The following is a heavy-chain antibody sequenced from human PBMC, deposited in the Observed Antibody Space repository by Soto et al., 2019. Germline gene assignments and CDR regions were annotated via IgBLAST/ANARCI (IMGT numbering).Heavy chain of an antibody. CDR2: IIPIFGTA. J-gene: IGHJ6*02. D-gene: IGHD1-7*01. CDR3: ARFWNYAGGAGYYYYYGMDV. V-gene: IGHV1-69*01. CDR1: GGTFSSYA. Sequence: QVQLVQSGAEVKKPGSSVKVSCKASGGTFSSYAISWVRQAPGQGLEWMGGIIPIFGTANYAQKFQGRVTITADESTSTAYMELSSLRSEDTAVYYCARFWNYAGGAGYYYYYGMDVWGQGTTVTVSS.